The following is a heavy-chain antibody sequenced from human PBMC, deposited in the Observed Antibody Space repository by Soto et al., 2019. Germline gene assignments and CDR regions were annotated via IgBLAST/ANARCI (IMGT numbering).Heavy chain of an antibody. CDR3: TRGRAVAVDRYGMDV. J-gene: IGHJ6*02. V-gene: IGHV3-49*03. Sequence: GSLILSCTASGFTFGDYAMSWFRQAPGKGLEWVGFIRSKAYGGTTEYAASVKGRFTISRDDSKSIAYLQMSSLKTEDTAVYYCTRGRAVAVDRYGMDVWGQGTTVTVSS. D-gene: IGHD6-19*01. CDR2: IRSKAYGGTT. CDR1: GFTFGDYA.